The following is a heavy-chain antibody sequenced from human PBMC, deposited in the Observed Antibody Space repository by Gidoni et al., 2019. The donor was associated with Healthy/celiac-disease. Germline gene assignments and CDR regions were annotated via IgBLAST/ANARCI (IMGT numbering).Heavy chain of an antibody. CDR2: INPSGGST. J-gene: IGHJ6*02. CDR3: ARDAQYNWNYGYYYYGMDV. Sequence: QVQLVQSGAEVTKPGASVKVSCTASGYTFPSYYMPWVRQAPGQGLVWMGIINPSGGSTSYEQKFQGRVTMTRDTSTSTVYMELSSLRSEDTAVYYCARDAQYNWNYGYYYYGMDVWGQGTTVTVSS. V-gene: IGHV1-46*03. CDR1: GYTFPSYY. D-gene: IGHD1-7*01.